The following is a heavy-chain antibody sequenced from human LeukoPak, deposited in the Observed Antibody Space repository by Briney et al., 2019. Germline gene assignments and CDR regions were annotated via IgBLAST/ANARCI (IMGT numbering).Heavy chain of an antibody. CDR3: ARAPGAALD. J-gene: IGHJ4*02. Sequence: SETLSLTCTVSGGSISSYYWSWIRQPPGKGLEWIGEINHRGSTNYNPSLKSRVTVSLDTSKNQFSLKLSSVTAADTAVYYCARAPGAALDWGQGTLVTVSS. D-gene: IGHD2-15*01. CDR1: GGSISSYY. V-gene: IGHV4-34*01. CDR2: INHRGST.